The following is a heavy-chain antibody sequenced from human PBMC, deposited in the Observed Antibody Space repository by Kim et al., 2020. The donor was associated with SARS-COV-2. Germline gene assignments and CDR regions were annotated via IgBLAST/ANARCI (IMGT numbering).Heavy chain of an antibody. J-gene: IGHJ4*02. CDR3: ARHESGTTVLDYFDC. CDR1: GGSIGSDY. D-gene: IGHD1-1*01. CDR2: IYYSGTT. Sequence: SETLSLTCSVSGGSIGSDYWSWIRQPPGKGLEWIGYIYYSGTTNYNPSLKSRVTISVDRSKNQFSLHLSSVTAADTAVYYCARHESGTTVLDYFDCWGQGTLVTVSS. V-gene: IGHV4-59*01.